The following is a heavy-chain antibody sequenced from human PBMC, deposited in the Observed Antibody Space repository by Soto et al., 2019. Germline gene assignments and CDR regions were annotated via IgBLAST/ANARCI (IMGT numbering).Heavy chain of an antibody. CDR2: IVVGSGNT. CDR1: GLTFRDSA. D-gene: IGHD3-16*01. Sequence: GASVKVSCKTSGLTFRDSAVQWVRQRRGHRLEWIGWIVVGSGNTNYAQDFQGRVTISRDMTTDTVYMELSSLRSEDTAVYYCARDRGMITFGGDYYYYGMDVWGQGTTVTVSS. CDR3: ARDRGMITFGGDYYYYGMDV. J-gene: IGHJ6*02. V-gene: IGHV1-58*01.